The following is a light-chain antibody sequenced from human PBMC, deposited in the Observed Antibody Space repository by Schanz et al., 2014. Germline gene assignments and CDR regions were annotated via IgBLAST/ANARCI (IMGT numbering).Light chain of an antibody. V-gene: IGLV2-14*01. Sequence: QSALTQPASVSGSPGQSITISCTGTSSDVGGYNYVSWYQQHPGKAPKLMIYDVSHRPSGVSNRFSGSRSGNTASLTISGLQAEDEADYYCSSYTSSTFGVFGGGTKLTVL. CDR1: SSDVGGYNY. CDR2: DVS. J-gene: IGLJ3*02. CDR3: SSYTSSTFGV.